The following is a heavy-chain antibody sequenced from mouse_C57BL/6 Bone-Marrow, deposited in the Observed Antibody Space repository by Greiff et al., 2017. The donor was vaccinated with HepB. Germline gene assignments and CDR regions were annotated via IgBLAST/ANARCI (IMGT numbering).Heavy chain of an antibody. CDR1: GFTFSDYY. Sequence: EVKLVESEGGLVQPGSSMKLSCTASGFTFSDYYMAWVRQVPEKGLEWVANIHYDGSSTYYLDSLKSRFIISRDNAKNILYLQMSSLKSEDTATYYCAREGDYYYAMDYWGQGTSVTVSS. CDR3: AREGDYYYAMDY. J-gene: IGHJ4*01. D-gene: IGHD3-3*01. V-gene: IGHV5-16*01. CDR2: IHYDGSST.